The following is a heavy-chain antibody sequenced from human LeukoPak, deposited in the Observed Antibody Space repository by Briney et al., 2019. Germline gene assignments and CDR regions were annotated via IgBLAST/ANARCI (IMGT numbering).Heavy chain of an antibody. CDR3: ARDESGYSSSRYFSGSYFDY. CDR2: IWYDGSNK. J-gene: IGHJ4*02. V-gene: IGHV3-33*01. D-gene: IGHD6-13*01. CDR1: GFTFSSYG. Sequence: GGSLRLSCAASGFTFSSYGMHWVRQAPGKGLEWVAVIWYDGSNKYYADSVKGRFTISRDNSKNTLYLQMNSLRAEDTAVYYCARDESGYSSSRYFSGSYFDYWGQGTLVTVSS.